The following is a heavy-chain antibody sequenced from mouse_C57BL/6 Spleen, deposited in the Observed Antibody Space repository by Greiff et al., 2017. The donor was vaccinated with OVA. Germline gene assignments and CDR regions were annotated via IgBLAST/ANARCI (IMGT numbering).Heavy chain of an antibody. D-gene: IGHD4-1*01. Sequence: EVKLVESGGDLVKPGGSLKLSCAASGFTFSSYGMSWVRQTPDKRLEWVATISSGGSYTYYPDSVKGRFTISRDNAKNTLYLQMSSLKSEDKSMYYCARHETGTRYFDYWGQGTTLTVSS. CDR1: GFTFSSYG. V-gene: IGHV5-6*01. CDR2: ISSGGSYT. J-gene: IGHJ2*01. CDR3: ARHETGTRYFDY.